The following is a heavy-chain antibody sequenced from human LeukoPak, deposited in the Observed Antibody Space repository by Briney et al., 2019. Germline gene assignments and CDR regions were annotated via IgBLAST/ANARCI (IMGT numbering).Heavy chain of an antibody. CDR2: INSDGSFT. J-gene: IGHJ4*02. V-gene: IGHV3-74*01. CDR3: ASLPYGSLAQGY. Sequence: GGSLRLSCAAPGFTFSSYWMHWVRQAPGKGLVWVSRINSDGSFTSYVDSVKGRFTIARDNAKNTLYLQMNSLRAEDTAVYYCASLPYGSLAQGYWGQGTLVTVSS. CDR1: GFTFSSYW. D-gene: IGHD5-24*01.